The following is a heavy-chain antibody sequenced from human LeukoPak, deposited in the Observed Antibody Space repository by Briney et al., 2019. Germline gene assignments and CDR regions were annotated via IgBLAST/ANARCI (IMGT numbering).Heavy chain of an antibody. CDR2: IYTSGST. CDR3: ARDDFWSGYRAFDI. V-gene: IGHV4-4*07. J-gene: IGHJ3*02. Sequence: SETLSLTCTVSGGSISSYCWNWIRQSAGKGLEWIGRIYTSGSTNYNPSLKSRFTMSVDTSKNQFSLKVSSVTAADTAVYYCARDDFWSGYRAFDIWGQGTRVTVSS. CDR1: GGSISSYC. D-gene: IGHD3-3*01.